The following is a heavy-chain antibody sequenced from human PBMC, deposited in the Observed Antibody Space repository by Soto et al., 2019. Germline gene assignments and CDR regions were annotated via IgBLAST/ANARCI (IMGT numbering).Heavy chain of an antibody. CDR3: ARVVYEIVTGYPKVGDYFFDY. CDR2: IYTSGST. V-gene: IGHV4-4*07. CDR1: GGSISSYY. Sequence: SETLSLTCTVSGGSISSYYWSWIRQPAGKGLEWIGRIYTSGSTDYNPSLKSRGAISVDTSKNQFSLKLSSVTAADTAVYYCARVVYEIVTGYPKVGDYFFDYWGQGTLVTVSS. J-gene: IGHJ4*02. D-gene: IGHD3-9*01.